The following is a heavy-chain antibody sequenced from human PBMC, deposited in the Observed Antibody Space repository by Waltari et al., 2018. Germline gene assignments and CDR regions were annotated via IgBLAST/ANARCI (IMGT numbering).Heavy chain of an antibody. J-gene: IGHJ4*02. CDR1: GDSMSDRYW. CDR2: IHRSGRT. CDR3: ARDRGRGLYFDS. D-gene: IGHD2-15*01. Sequence: QLHLQQSGHGLVKPSESLSPPCAVSGDSMSDRYWWSWVRQSPEKGLEWIGQIHRSGRTYYNPSLESRVSVSMDTSNNKFFLKLSSAIAADTAVDYCARDRGRGLYFDSWGQGALVTVSP. V-gene: IGHV4-4*02.